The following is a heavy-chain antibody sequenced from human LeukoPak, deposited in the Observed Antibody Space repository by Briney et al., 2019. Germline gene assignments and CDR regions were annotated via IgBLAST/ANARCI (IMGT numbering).Heavy chain of an antibody. CDR3: ARVQYSSGWCDY. CDR2: IYHSGST. V-gene: IGHV4-38-2*02. Sequence: SETLSLTCTVSGYSISSGYYWGWIRQPPGKGLEWIGSIYHSGSTYYNPSLKSRVTISVDTSKNQFSLKLSSVTAADTAVYYCARVQYSSGWCDYWGQGTLVTVSS. D-gene: IGHD6-19*01. CDR1: GYSISSGYY. J-gene: IGHJ4*02.